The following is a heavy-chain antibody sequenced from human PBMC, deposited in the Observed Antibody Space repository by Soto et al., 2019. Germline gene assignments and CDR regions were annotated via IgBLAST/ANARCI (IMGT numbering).Heavy chain of an antibody. J-gene: IGHJ6*03. Sequence: GGSLRLSCAASGFTFGDYGMNWVRQAPGKGLEWIAYISTVSSITFYADSVKGRFTISRDNSKNTLYLQMNSLRAEDTAVYYCARDPYCSGGSCYFYYYYMDVWGKGTTVTVSS. V-gene: IGHV3-48*01. CDR1: GFTFGDYG. CDR2: ISTVSSIT. CDR3: ARDPYCSGGSCYFYYYYMDV. D-gene: IGHD2-15*01.